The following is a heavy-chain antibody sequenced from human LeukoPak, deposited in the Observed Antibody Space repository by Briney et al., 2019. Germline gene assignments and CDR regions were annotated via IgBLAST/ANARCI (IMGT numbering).Heavy chain of an antibody. D-gene: IGHD4-23*01. CDR1: GLSFSSQA. J-gene: IGHJ4*02. CDR3: AKGNSDFDY. V-gene: IGHV3-23*01. Sequence: TGGSLRLSCVASGLSFSSQAMSWVRQAPGKGLEWVSAIDEIGHNTFNADSVKGRFTISRDSSKNTLYLQMNSLRSEDTAVYYCAKGNSDFDYWAREPWSPSPQ. CDR2: IDEIGHNT.